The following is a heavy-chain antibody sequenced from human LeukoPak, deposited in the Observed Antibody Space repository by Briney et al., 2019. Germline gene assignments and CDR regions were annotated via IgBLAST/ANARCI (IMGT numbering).Heavy chain of an antibody. Sequence: GGSLRLSCAASGFTFSNYAMSWVRQAPGKGLEWVAVISYDGSNKYYADSVKGRFTISRDNAKNSLYLQMNSLRAEDTAVYYCARADRVAHYYMDVWGKGTTVTISS. D-gene: IGHD5-12*01. J-gene: IGHJ6*03. CDR2: ISYDGSNK. CDR1: GFTFSNYA. V-gene: IGHV3-30*03. CDR3: ARADRVAHYYMDV.